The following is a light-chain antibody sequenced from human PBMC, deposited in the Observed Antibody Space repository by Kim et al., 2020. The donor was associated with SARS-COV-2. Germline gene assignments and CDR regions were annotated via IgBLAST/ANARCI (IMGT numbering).Light chain of an antibody. V-gene: IGKV1D-16*01. CDR2: GVS. CDR1: QGISSR. CDR3: QQYDTFPLT. J-gene: IGKJ4*01. Sequence: DIQMTQSPSSLSASVGDRVTITCRATQGISSRLAWYQHKPEKAPKSLIYGVSTLQSGVPSRFSGSGSGTHFTLTISNLQPEDFATYYCQQYDTFPLTFGGGTKVDIK.